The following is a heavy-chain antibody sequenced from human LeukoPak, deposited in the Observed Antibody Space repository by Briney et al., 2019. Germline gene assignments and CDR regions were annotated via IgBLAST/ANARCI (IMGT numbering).Heavy chain of an antibody. J-gene: IGHJ4*02. CDR3: ARPLRGAAAGPDFDY. D-gene: IGHD6-13*01. CDR2: IYYSGST. V-gene: IGHV4-39*01. Sequence: SETLSLTCTVSGGSISSYYWGWIRQPPGKGLEWIGSIYYSGSTYYNPSLKSRVTISVDTSKNQFSLKLSSVTAADTAVYYCARPLRGAAAGPDFDYWGQGTLVTVSS. CDR1: GGSISSYY.